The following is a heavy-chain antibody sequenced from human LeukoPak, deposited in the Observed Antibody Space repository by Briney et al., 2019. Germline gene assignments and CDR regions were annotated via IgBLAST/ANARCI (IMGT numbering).Heavy chain of an antibody. Sequence: GGSLRLSCAASAFTFNTYWMHWVRQVPGRGLEWVSRINGDESSTNYADSVKGRFTISRDNAKDTLYLHMNSLTAEDTAVYYCARDLYGDYLLDYWGQGTLVTVSS. CDR2: INGDESST. D-gene: IGHD4-17*01. J-gene: IGHJ4*02. V-gene: IGHV3-74*01. CDR1: AFTFNTYW. CDR3: ARDLYGDYLLDY.